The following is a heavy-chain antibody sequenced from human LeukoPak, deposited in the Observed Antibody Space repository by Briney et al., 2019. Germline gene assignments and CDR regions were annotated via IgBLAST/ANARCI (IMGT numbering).Heavy chain of an antibody. J-gene: IGHJ3*02. CDR3: ATARYSSGWYEHDAFDI. CDR2: FDPEDGET. D-gene: IGHD6-19*01. CDR1: GYNLTELS. Sequence: GASVKVSCKVSGYNLTELSMHWVRQAPGKGLEWMGGFDPEDGETIYAQKFQGRVTMTEDTSTDTAYMELSSLRSEDTAVYYCATARYSSGWYEHDAFDIWGQGTMVTVSS. V-gene: IGHV1-24*01.